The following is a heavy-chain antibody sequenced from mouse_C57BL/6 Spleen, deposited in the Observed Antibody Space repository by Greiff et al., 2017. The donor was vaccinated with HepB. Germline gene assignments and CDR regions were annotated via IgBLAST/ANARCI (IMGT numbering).Heavy chain of an antibody. Sequence: VMLVESGPGLVQPSQSLSITCTVSGFSLTSYGVHWVRQSPGKGLEWLGVIWSGGSTDYNAAFISRLSISKDNSKSQVFFKMNSLQADDTAIYYCARHYDYDWYFDVWGTGTTVTVSS. J-gene: IGHJ1*03. CDR3: ARHYDYDWYFDV. CDR2: IWSGGST. D-gene: IGHD2-4*01. V-gene: IGHV2-2*01. CDR1: GFSLTSYG.